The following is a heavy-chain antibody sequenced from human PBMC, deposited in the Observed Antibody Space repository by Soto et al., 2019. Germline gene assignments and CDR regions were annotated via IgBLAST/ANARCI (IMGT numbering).Heavy chain of an antibody. D-gene: IGHD3-22*01. V-gene: IGHV3-73*01. CDR1: GFTFSGSA. Sequence: GGSLRLSCAASGFTFSGSAMHWVRQASGKGLEWVGRIRSKANSYATAYAASVKGRFTISRDDSKNTAYLQMNSLRAEDTAVYYCATGEYYYDSSGYYYCWGQGTLVTVSS. CDR2: IRSKANSYAT. CDR3: ATGEYYYDSSGYYYC. J-gene: IGHJ4*02.